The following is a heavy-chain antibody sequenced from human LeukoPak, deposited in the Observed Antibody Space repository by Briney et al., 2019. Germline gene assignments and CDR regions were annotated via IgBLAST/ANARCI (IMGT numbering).Heavy chain of an antibody. CDR2: INPNSGGT. V-gene: IGHV1-2*02. CDR3: ARLQITTYYYDSSGYSLDY. D-gene: IGHD3-22*01. Sequence: GASVKVSCKASGYTFTGYYMHWVRQAPGQGLEWMGWINPNSGGTNYAQKFQGRVTMTRDTSISTAYMELSRLRSDDTAVYYCARLQITTYYYDSSGYSLDYWGQGTLVTVSS. J-gene: IGHJ4*02. CDR1: GYTFTGYY.